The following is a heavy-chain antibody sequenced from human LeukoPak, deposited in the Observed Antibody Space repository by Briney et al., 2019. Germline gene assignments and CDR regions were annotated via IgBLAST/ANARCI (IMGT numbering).Heavy chain of an antibody. CDR2: ISYDGSNK. Sequence: PGGSLRLSCAASGFTFSSYAMHWVRQAPGKGLGWVAVISYDGSNKYYADSVKGRFTISGDNSKNTLYLQMNSLRAEDTAVYYCARPYSSGWYDGDFDYWGQGTLVTVSS. D-gene: IGHD6-19*01. J-gene: IGHJ4*02. CDR1: GFTFSSYA. V-gene: IGHV3-30*01. CDR3: ARPYSSGWYDGDFDY.